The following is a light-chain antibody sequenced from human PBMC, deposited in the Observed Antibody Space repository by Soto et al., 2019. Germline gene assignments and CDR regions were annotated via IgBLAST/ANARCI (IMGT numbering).Light chain of an antibody. CDR2: STS. CDR1: QSVTSPF. J-gene: IGKJ5*01. CDR3: QHYVSPPIT. Sequence: EIVLTQSPGTLSLSPGERATLSCRASQSVTSPFLAWYQQKPGQPPRLLIYSTSGRATGIPDRFSGSGSGTDFTLTISSLEPEDFAVYYCQHYVSPPITFGQGTRLEIK. V-gene: IGKV3-20*01.